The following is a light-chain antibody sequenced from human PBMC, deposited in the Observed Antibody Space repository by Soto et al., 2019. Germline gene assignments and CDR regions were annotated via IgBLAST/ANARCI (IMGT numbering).Light chain of an antibody. CDR2: TNN. CDR3: AVWDDSLNGVV. J-gene: IGLJ2*01. V-gene: IGLV1-44*01. CDR1: SSNIGSNT. Sequence: QSVLTQPPSASGTPGQRVTISCSGSSSNIGSNTVNWYQQLPGTAPKLLMYTNNQRPSGVPDRFSGSKSGTSASLAISGLQSEDEADYYCAVWDDSLNGVVFGGGTKLTVL.